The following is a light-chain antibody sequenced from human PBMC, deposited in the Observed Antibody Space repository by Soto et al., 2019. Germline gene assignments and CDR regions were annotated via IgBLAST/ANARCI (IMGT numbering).Light chain of an antibody. CDR2: EDN. CDR3: QSYDSSNRWV. V-gene: IGLV6-57*04. J-gene: IGLJ3*02. Sequence: NFMLTQPHSVSESPGKTVTISCTRSSGSIASNYVQGYQQRPGSAPTTVIYEDNQRPSGVPDRFSGSIDSSSNSASLTISGLKTEDEAVYYCQSYDSSNRWVFGGGTKLTVL. CDR1: SGSIASNY.